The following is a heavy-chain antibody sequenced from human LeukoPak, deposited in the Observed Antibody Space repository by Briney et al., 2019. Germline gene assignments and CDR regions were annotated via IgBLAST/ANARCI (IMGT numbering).Heavy chain of an antibody. Sequence: ASVTVSCTASGYTFTSYGISWVRQAPGQGLEWMGWISAYNGNTNYAQKLQGRVTMTTDTSTSTAYMELRSLRSDDTAVYYCARDLGYSSSWYVVDYWGQGTLVTVSS. V-gene: IGHV1-18*01. CDR1: GYTFTSYG. CDR3: ARDLGYSSSWYVVDY. J-gene: IGHJ4*02. CDR2: ISAYNGNT. D-gene: IGHD6-13*01.